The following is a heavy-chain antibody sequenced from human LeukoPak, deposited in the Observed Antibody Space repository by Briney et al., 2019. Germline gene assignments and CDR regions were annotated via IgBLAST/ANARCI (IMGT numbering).Heavy chain of an antibody. CDR2: IETSGST. Sequence: KPSETLSLTCTVSGASISSGGYFWRWIRQPAGKGVEWIGRIETSGSTNYNPSLKSRVTISVDTSKNQFSLKLRSVTAADTAVYYCARALCINGICEWFDPWGQGTLVTVSS. J-gene: IGHJ5*02. CDR3: ARALCINGICEWFDP. CDR1: GASISSGGYF. D-gene: IGHD2-8*01. V-gene: IGHV4-61*02.